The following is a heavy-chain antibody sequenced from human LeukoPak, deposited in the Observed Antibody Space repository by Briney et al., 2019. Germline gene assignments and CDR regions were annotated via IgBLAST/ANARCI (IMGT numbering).Heavy chain of an antibody. D-gene: IGHD2/OR15-2a*01. CDR2: IIPIFGTA. CDR3: ARVIHNIWGFDP. V-gene: IGHV1-69*05. Sequence: ASVKVSCKASGGTFSSYAISWVRQAPGQGLEWMGGIIPIFGTANYAQKFQGRVTITTDESTSTAYMELSSLRSEDTAVYYCARVIHNIWGFDPWGQGTLVTVSS. J-gene: IGHJ5*02. CDR1: GGTFSSYA.